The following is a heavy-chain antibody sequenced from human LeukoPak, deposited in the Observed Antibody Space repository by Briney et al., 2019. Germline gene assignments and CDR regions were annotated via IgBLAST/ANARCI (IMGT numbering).Heavy chain of an antibody. Sequence: GGSLRLSCAGSGISLSDYSLNWVRQAPGKGLEWISFISCGGSTVYYAGSVKGRFTISRDNARNAMYLQMNSLRVDDTAVYFCAGVDGTFSHNFYMDVWGKGSTVTVSS. J-gene: IGHJ6*03. CDR3: AGVDGTFSHNFYMDV. CDR1: GISLSDYS. CDR2: ISCGGSTV. D-gene: IGHD5-24*01. V-gene: IGHV3-48*04.